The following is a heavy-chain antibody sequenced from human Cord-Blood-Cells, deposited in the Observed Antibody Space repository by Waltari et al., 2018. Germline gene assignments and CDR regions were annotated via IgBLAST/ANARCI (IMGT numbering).Heavy chain of an antibody. D-gene: IGHD1-1*01. J-gene: IGHJ3*02. Sequence: EVQLVQSGAEVKKPGESLKISCKGSGYSFTSYRIGWVRQMPGKGLEWMGIIYPGDSDTRYSPSFQGQVTISADKSISTAYLQWSSLKASDTAMYYCARLFRYNWNDLRGAFDIWGQGTMVTVSS. CDR3: ARLFRYNWNDLRGAFDI. CDR2: IYPGDSDT. V-gene: IGHV5-51*01. CDR1: GYSFTSYR.